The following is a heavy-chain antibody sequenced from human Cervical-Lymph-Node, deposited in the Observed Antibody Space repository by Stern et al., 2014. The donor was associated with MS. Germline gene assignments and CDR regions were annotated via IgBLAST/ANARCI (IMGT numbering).Heavy chain of an antibody. J-gene: IGHJ4*02. CDR1: GFSLSTSGMR. CDR2: IDWNDEK. D-gene: IGHD3-3*01. CDR3: ARVSWSKIDF. Sequence: TLKESGPALVKPTQTLTLTCTFSGFSLSTSGMRVSWIRQPPGKALEWLARIDWNDEKFYSTSLKTRLTISKDTSKNQVVLTMTNMDLLDTATYYCARVSWSKIDFWGQGTLVTVSS. V-gene: IGHV2-70*04.